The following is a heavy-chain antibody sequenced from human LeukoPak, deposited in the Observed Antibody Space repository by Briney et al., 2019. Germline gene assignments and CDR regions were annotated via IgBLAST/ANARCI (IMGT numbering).Heavy chain of an antibody. CDR2: INHSGST. Sequence: PSETLSLTCAVYGGSFSGYYWSWIRQPPGKGLEWIGEINHSGSTNYNPSLKSRVTISVDTSKNQFSLKLSSVTAADTAVYYCARRGSSDWLYFDYWGQGTLVAVSS. J-gene: IGHJ4*02. D-gene: IGHD6-19*01. CDR1: GGSFSGYY. V-gene: IGHV4-34*01. CDR3: ARRGSSDWLYFDY.